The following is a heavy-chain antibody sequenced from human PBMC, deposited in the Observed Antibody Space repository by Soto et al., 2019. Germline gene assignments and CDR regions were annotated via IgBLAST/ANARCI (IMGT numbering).Heavy chain of an antibody. CDR2: ISVYNGKI. CDR1: GYTFMSYG. CDR3: ARDHGFNTKWQTFDY. D-gene: IGHD3-22*01. V-gene: IGHV1-18*01. J-gene: IGHJ4*02. Sequence: GASVKVSCKASGYTFMSYGISWVRQAPGQGLEWVGWISVYNGKIKNAQKLQGRDAMTTDRSTNTAYLELRSLRSDDTAVYYCARDHGFNTKWQTFDYWGQGTLVTVSS.